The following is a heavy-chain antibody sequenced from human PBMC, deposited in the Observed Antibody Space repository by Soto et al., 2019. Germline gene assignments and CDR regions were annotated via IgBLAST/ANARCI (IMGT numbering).Heavy chain of an antibody. V-gene: IGHV3-30*18. CDR1: GFTFSNYG. Sequence: QVQLVESGGGVVQPGRSLRLSCAASGFTFSNYGMHWVRQAPGKGLEWVAVISYDGRNKYYADSVKGRFTISRDNSKNTLYLQMNSLRAEDTAVYYCAKDKGFRGGIMDSWGQGTLVTVSS. J-gene: IGHJ4*02. CDR3: AKDKGFRGGIMDS. D-gene: IGHD3-10*01. CDR2: ISYDGRNK.